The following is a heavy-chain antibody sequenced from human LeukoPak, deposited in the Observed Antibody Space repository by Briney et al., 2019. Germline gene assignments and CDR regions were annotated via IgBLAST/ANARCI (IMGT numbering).Heavy chain of an antibody. J-gene: IGHJ4*02. V-gene: IGHV3-23*01. D-gene: IGHD2-2*01. Sequence: PGGSLRLSCAASGFTFSSYAMSWVRQAPGKGLEWVSAISGSGGSTYYADSVKGRFTISRDNSKNTLYLQMNSLRAEDTAVYYCAKGPRIVVVPAAGYHFDYWGQGTLVTVSS. CDR1: GFTFSSYA. CDR2: ISGSGGST. CDR3: AKGPRIVVVPAAGYHFDY.